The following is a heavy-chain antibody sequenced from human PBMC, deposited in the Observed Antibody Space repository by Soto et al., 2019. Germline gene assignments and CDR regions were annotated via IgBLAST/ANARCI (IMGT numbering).Heavy chain of an antibody. CDR1: GFTFSNTW. CDR3: ATVMDRRGYGMDV. CDR2: IKTKTDGGTT. V-gene: IGHV3-15*07. Sequence: EMQLVESGGGLVKSGGSLRLSCAASGFTFSNTWMNWVRQAPGKGLEWVGRIKTKTDGGTTDDAAPVKGRFTISRDDSKNTLYLQMNSLKTEDTAVYYCATVMDRRGYGMDVWGQGTTVTVSS. D-gene: IGHD2-2*03. J-gene: IGHJ6*02.